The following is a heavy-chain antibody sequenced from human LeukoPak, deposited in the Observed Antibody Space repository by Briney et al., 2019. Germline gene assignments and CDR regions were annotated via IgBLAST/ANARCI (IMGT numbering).Heavy chain of an antibody. CDR1: GGSISSYY. Sequence: SETLSLTCTVSGGSISSYYWSWIRQPPGKGLEWIGYIYYSGSTNYNPSLKSRVTISVDTSKNQFSLKLSSVTAADTAVYYCARYYGSGMRTFDYWGQGTLVTASS. CDR3: ARYYGSGMRTFDY. J-gene: IGHJ4*02. D-gene: IGHD3-10*01. V-gene: IGHV4-59*01. CDR2: IYYSGST.